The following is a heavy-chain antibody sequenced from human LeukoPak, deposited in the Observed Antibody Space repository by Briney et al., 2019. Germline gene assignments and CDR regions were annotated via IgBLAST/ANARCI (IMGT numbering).Heavy chain of an antibody. CDR1: GGSFSGYY. CDR3: ARAVRYLWYFDL. Sequence: PSETLSLTCAVYGGSFSGYYWSWIRQPPGKGLEWIGEINHSGSTNYNPSLKSRVTISVDTSKNQFSLKLSSVTAADTAVYYCARAVRYLWYFDLWGRGTLVTVSS. J-gene: IGHJ2*01. CDR2: INHSGST. V-gene: IGHV4-34*01. D-gene: IGHD3-9*01.